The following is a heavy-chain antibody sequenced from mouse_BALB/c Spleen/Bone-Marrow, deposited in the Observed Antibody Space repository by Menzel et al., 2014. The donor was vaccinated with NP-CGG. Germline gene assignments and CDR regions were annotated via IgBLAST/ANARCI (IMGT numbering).Heavy chain of an antibody. D-gene: IGHD2-14*01. CDR1: GYTFTSYW. CDR3: ARNYRYYFDY. CDR2: INPSNGRT. J-gene: IGHJ2*01. V-gene: IGHV1S81*02. Sequence: QVQLQQSGAELVKPGASVKLSCKASGYTFTSYWMHWVKQRPGQGLEWIGEINPSNGRTNYNEKFRSKATLTVDKSSSTAYMQLSSLTSEDSAVYYCARNYRYYFDYWGQGTTLTASS.